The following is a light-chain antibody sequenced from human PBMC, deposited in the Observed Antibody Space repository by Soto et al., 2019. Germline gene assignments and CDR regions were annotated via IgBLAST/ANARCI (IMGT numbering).Light chain of an antibody. CDR1: QDISSW. V-gene: IGKV1D-12*01. Sequence: DIQMTQSPSSVSASVGDRVTITCRASQDISSWLAWYQQKPGKAPNLLIYAASSLQSGVPSRFSGSGSETDFTLTISSLQPEDFATYYCLQANSFPAITFGQGTRLDIK. J-gene: IGKJ5*01. CDR3: LQANSFPAIT. CDR2: AAS.